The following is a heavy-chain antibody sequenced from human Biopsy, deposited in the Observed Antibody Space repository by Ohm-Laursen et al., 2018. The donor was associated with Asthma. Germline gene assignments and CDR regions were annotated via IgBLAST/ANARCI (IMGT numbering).Heavy chain of an antibody. J-gene: IGHJ6*02. CDR2: ISWNSGTI. CDR1: GFSFADYA. CDR3: ARDMGAGPNQPPSGSGSSHLYGMDV. D-gene: IGHD3-10*01. V-gene: IGHV3-9*01. Sequence: SLRLSCAAAGFSFADYAMFWVRQAPGKGLEWVSGISWNSGTIGYADSVKGRFTISRDNAKNSLYLQVNSLGPEDTAVYYCARDMGAGPNQPPSGSGSSHLYGMDVWGQGTTVTVSS.